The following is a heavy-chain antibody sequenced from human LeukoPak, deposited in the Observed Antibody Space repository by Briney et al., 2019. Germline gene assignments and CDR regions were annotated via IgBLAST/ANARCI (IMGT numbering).Heavy chain of an antibody. CDR3: ARISDHNCYFDL. D-gene: IGHD1-14*01. V-gene: IGHV1-8*01. CDR2: MNPSSGYT. CDR1: GYPFTTYD. Sequence: ASVTVSCKASGYPFTTYDIHWVRKATGQGLEWMGWMNPSSGYTDYSQKFQGRVTMTRNTSNTTAYMELSILRSEDTAVYYCARISDHNCYFDLWGRGTLVTVSS. J-gene: IGHJ2*01.